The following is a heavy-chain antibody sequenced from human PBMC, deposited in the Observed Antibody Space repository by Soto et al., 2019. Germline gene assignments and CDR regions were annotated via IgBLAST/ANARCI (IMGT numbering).Heavy chain of an antibody. J-gene: IGHJ6*02. CDR3: ARSSGDDFFYYGMDV. Sequence: ETLSLTCSVSGASITSHYWNWIRQSAGEGLQWIGRVYARGATNYNPSLKSRVTISGDTSKNQFSLKLTSVTAADTAVYYCARSSGDDFFYYGMDVWGHGTTVTVSS. D-gene: IGHD4-17*01. CDR2: VYARGAT. CDR1: GASITSHY. V-gene: IGHV4-59*10.